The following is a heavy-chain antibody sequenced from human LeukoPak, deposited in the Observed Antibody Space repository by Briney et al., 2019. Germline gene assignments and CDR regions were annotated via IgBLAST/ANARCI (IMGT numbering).Heavy chain of an antibody. CDR1: GGSFSGYY. Sequence: SETLSLTCAVYGGSFSGYYWSWIRQPPGKGLEWIGEINHSGSTNYNPSLKSRVTISVDTSKNQFSLKLSPVTAADTAVYYCARKGKYSSSWYAAYFQHWGQGTLVTVSS. V-gene: IGHV4-34*01. D-gene: IGHD6-13*01. CDR3: ARKGKYSSSWYAAYFQH. J-gene: IGHJ1*01. CDR2: INHSGST.